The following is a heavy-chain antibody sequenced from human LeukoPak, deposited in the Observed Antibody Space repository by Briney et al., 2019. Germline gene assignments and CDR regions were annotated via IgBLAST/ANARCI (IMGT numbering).Heavy chain of an antibody. J-gene: IGHJ4*02. D-gene: IGHD5-12*01. CDR1: GGTFSSYA. V-gene: IGHV1-69*04. Sequence: SVKVSCKASGGTFSSYAISWVRQAPGQGLEWMGRIIPILGIANYAQKFQGRVTITADKSTSTAYMELSSLRSEDTAVYYCARDPHGEGVATLYFDYWGQGTLVTVSS. CDR3: ARDPHGEGVATLYFDY. CDR2: IIPILGIA.